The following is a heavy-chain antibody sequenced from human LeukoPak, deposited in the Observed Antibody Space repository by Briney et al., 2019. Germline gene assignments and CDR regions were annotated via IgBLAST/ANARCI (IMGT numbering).Heavy chain of an antibody. J-gene: IGHJ4*02. D-gene: IGHD3-3*01. CDR2: ISSSGSTI. V-gene: IGHV3-11*04. Sequence: GGSLRLSCAASGFTFSDYYMSWIRQAPGKGLEWVSYISSSGSTIYYADSVKGRFTISRDNAKNSLYLQMNSLRAEDTAVYYCARVPARAMEYYFDYWGQGTLVTVSS. CDR3: ARVPARAMEYYFDY. CDR1: GFTFSDYY.